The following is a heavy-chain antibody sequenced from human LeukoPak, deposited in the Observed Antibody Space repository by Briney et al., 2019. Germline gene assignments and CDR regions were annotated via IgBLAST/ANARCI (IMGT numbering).Heavy chain of an antibody. Sequence: GGSLRLSCAASGFTFSSYAMSWVRQAPGKGLEWVSAISGSGGSTYYADSVKGRFTISRDNSKNTLYLQMNSLRAEDTAVYYCAKGVNYDFWSGYYIAPGSNAFDIWGQGTMVTVSS. CDR1: GFTFSSYA. CDR2: ISGSGGST. D-gene: IGHD3-3*01. CDR3: AKGVNYDFWSGYYIAPGSNAFDI. V-gene: IGHV3-23*01. J-gene: IGHJ3*02.